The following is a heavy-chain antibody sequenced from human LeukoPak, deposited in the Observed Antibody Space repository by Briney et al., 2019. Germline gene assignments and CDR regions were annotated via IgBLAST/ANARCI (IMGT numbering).Heavy chain of an antibody. CDR3: AKDLAGGYCSSTSCYRSY. CDR2: ISGSGGST. Sequence: GGSLRLSCAAPGFTFSSYAMSWVRQAPGKGLEWVSAISGSGGSTYYADSVKGRFTISRDNSKNTPYLQMNSLRAEDTAVYYCAKDLAGGYCSSTSCYRSYWGQGTLVTVSS. V-gene: IGHV3-23*01. CDR1: GFTFSSYA. D-gene: IGHD2-2*02. J-gene: IGHJ4*02.